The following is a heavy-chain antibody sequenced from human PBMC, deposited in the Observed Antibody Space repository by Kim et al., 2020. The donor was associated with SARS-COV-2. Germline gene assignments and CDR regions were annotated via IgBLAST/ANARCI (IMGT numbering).Heavy chain of an antibody. CDR3: ARISSNQTDYYYYGMDV. Sequence: SETLSLTCAVYGGSFSGYYWSWIRQPPGKGLEWIGEINHSGSTNYNPSLKSRVTISVDTSKNQFSLKLSSVTAADTAVYYCARISSNQTDYYYYGMDVWGQGTTVTVSS. CDR1: GGSFSGYY. D-gene: IGHD6-13*01. V-gene: IGHV4-34*01. J-gene: IGHJ6*02. CDR2: INHSGST.